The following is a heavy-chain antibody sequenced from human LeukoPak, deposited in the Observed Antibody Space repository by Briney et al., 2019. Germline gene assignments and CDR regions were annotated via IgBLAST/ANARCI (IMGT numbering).Heavy chain of an antibody. D-gene: IGHD3-3*01. Sequence: KPGGSVRVSCTGSGGTFRRYNMRWGGQGPGKGGEWVGRIIPILGIANYAQKFQGRVTITADKSTSTAYMELSSLRSEDTAVYYCAREFDFWSGYLDYWGQGTLVTVSS. CDR3: AREFDFWSGYLDY. CDR1: GGTFRRYN. J-gene: IGHJ4*02. CDR2: IIPILGIA. V-gene: IGHV1-69*04.